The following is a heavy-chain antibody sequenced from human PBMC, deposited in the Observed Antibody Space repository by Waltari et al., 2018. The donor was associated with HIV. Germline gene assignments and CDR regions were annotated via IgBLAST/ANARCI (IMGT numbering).Heavy chain of an antibody. D-gene: IGHD3-22*01. Sequence: QVQLVQSGAEVKKPGTSVKVSCKASRYTFTGYYMHWVRQAPGKGLEWMGWINPYSGGTKYAQKFEDRLTRTRDTSISTAYMELSRLRSDDTAVYYCARSITMRVVLIAWGYGMDVWGQGTTVTVSS. J-gene: IGHJ6*02. CDR2: INPYSGGT. V-gene: IGHV1-2*02. CDR1: RYTFTGYY. CDR3: ARSITMRVVLIAWGYGMDV.